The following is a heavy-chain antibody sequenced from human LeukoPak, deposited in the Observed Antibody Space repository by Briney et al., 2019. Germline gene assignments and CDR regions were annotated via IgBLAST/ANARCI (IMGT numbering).Heavy chain of an antibody. J-gene: IGHJ4*02. V-gene: IGHV3-21*01. Sequence: GGSLRLSCAASGFTFSSYSMNWVRQAPGKGLEWVSSISSSSSYIYYADSVKGRFTISRDNSKNTLYLQMNSLRAEDTAVYYCATNLYLSGSYFDHWGQGTLVTVSS. CDR2: ISSSSSYI. CDR1: GFTFSSYS. D-gene: IGHD1-26*01. CDR3: ATNLYLSGSYFDH.